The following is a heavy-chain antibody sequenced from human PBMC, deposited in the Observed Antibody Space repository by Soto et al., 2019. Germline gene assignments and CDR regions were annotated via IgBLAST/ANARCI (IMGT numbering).Heavy chain of an antibody. V-gene: IGHV1-2*02. CDR2: INPYTGGT. D-gene: IGHD2-21*02. Sequence: QVQLVQSGSEVKEPGASVKVSCKASGYTFTDYYVLWVRQAPGQGPECMGWINPYTGGTNYAQKFQGRVTMTRDTSISTAYMELSKLISDDTAVYYCATQFHHCGGDCYRGPYFGMDVWGQGTTVTVSS. J-gene: IGHJ6*02. CDR1: GYTFTDYY. CDR3: ATQFHHCGGDCYRGPYFGMDV.